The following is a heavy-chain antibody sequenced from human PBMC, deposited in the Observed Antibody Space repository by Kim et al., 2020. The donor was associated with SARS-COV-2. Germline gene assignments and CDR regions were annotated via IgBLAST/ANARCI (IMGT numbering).Heavy chain of an antibody. CDR1: GFTFDDYA. D-gene: IGHD3-10*01. CDR2: ISWNSGSI. J-gene: IGHJ2*01. CDR3: AKDGFSRAYWYFDL. V-gene: IGHV3-9*01. Sequence: GGSLRLSCAASGFTFDDYAMHWVRQAPGKGLEWVSGISWNSGSIGYADSVKGRFTISRDNAKNSLYLQMNSLRAEDTALYYCAKDGFSRAYWYFDLWGRG.